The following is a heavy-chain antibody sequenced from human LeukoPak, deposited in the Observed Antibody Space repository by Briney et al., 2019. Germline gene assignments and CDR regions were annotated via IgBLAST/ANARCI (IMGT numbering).Heavy chain of an antibody. CDR2: IYYSGGNT. CDR3: AKDQGQAVVPRRFDY. V-gene: IGHV3-23*01. Sequence: QTGVSLRLSCAASGVMFSNFATSWVRQAPGKGLEWVSTIYYSGGNTYSADSVKGRFTISRDNAKNTLYLQMNSLRAEDTAVYYCAKDQGQAVVPRRFDYWGQGTLVTVSS. J-gene: IGHJ4*02. CDR1: GVMFSNFA. D-gene: IGHD2-2*01.